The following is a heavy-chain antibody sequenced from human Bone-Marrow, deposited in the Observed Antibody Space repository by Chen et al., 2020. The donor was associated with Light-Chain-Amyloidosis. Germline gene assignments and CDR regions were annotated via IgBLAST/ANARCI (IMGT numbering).Heavy chain of an antibody. D-gene: IGHD2-15*01. CDR1: GFTFSGYT. V-gene: IGHV3-23*01. J-gene: IGHJ4*02. Sequence: EVQLLESGGGLVQPGGSLRLSCVASGFTFSGYTLSWVRQAPGKGPERVSGITGSGDNIFYADSVKGRFTISRDNSKDTLYLQMNNLRAEDTAVYYCAKFLGPNLYFFDSWGQGALVTVSS. CDR3: AKFLGPNLYFFDS. CDR2: ITGSGDNI.